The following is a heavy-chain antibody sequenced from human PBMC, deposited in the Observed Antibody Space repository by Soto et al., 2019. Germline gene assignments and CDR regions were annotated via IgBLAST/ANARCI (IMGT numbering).Heavy chain of an antibody. Sequence: QVQLVQSGAEVKKPGSSVKVSCKASGGTFSSYAISWVRQAPGQGLEWMGGIIPIFGTANYAQKLQGRVTITADESTSTAYMELGSLRSEDTAVYYWAREGYCSSTSCYRGGNYYYYGMDVWGQGTTVTVSS. CDR3: AREGYCSSTSCYRGGNYYYYGMDV. CDR2: IIPIFGTA. J-gene: IGHJ6*02. D-gene: IGHD2-2*02. CDR1: GGTFSSYA. V-gene: IGHV1-69*01.